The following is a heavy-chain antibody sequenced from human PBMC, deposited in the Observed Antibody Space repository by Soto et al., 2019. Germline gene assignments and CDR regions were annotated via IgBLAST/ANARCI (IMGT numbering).Heavy chain of an antibody. CDR1: GGSVSSGSYY. CDR3: ARDMEGDNWFDP. D-gene: IGHD1-1*01. CDR2: IYYSGST. V-gene: IGHV4-61*01. J-gene: IGHJ5*02. Sequence: SETLSLTCTVSGGSVSSGSYYWSWIRQPPGKGLEWIGYIYYSGSTNYNPSLKSRVTISVDTSKNQFSLRLSSVTAADTAVYYCARDMEGDNWFDPRGQGTLVTVSS.